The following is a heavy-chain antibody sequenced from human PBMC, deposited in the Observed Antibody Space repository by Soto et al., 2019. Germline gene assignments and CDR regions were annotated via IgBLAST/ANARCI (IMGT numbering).Heavy chain of an antibody. CDR3: ARDFVFDDYGGNPTPGGFDP. CDR2: ISSSSSTI. V-gene: IGHV3-48*02. Sequence: PGGSLRLSCAASGFTFSSYSMNWVRQAPGKGLEWVSYISSSSSTIYYADSVKGRFTISRDNAKNSLYLQMNSLRDEDTAVYYCARDFVFDDYGGNPTPGGFDPWGQGTLVIVSS. J-gene: IGHJ5*02. D-gene: IGHD4-17*01. CDR1: GFTFSSYS.